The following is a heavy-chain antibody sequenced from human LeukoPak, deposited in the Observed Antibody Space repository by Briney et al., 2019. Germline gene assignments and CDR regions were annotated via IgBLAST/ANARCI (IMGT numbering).Heavy chain of an antibody. D-gene: IGHD3-22*01. Sequence: GGSLRLSCAASGITVNSNYMSWVRQAPGKGLEWVSTIYSGGSTYYTGSLKGRFTISRDNSKNTVYLQMNSLRAEDTAVYYCARGGYDSSGYYYYFDFWGQGTLVTVSS. CDR2: IYSGGST. CDR1: GITVNSNY. J-gene: IGHJ4*02. V-gene: IGHV3-53*01. CDR3: ARGGYDSSGYYYYFDF.